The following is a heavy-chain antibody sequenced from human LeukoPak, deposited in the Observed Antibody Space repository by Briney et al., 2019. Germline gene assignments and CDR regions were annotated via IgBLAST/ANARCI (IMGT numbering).Heavy chain of an antibody. Sequence: KASETLSLTCGVSGGSVINTNWWTWVRQPPGKGLEWIGEVHLDGRTNHNPSLESRLTMSVDVSENQVSLKLTSVTAADTAVYYCAREGGFYRPLDYSGQGTLVTVSS. CDR2: VHLDGRT. CDR3: AREGGFYRPLDY. V-gene: IGHV4-4*02. D-gene: IGHD3-3*01. J-gene: IGHJ4*02. CDR1: GGSVINTNW.